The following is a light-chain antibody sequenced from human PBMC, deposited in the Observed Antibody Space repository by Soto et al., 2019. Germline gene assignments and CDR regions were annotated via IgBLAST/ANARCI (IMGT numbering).Light chain of an antibody. CDR3: QQFNNWRLFT. CDR2: GAS. CDR1: QSVSSN. Sequence: EIVMTQSPATLSVSPGERATLSCRASQSVSSNLAWYQQKPGQAPRLLIYGASTRATGIPARFSGSGSGTEFTLTISSQQSEDFAVYYCQQFNNWRLFTFGGGTKVEIK. J-gene: IGKJ4*01. V-gene: IGKV3-15*01.